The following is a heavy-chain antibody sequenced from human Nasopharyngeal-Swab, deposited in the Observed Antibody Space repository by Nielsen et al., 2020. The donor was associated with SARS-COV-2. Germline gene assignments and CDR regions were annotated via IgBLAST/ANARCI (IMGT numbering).Heavy chain of an antibody. CDR2: MNPKSGVT. D-gene: IGHD7-27*01. V-gene: IGHV1-2*02. J-gene: IGHJ4*02. CDR3: ARDATGDVYFDY. Sequence: WVRQAPGQGLEWMGWMNPKSGVTSYAQKFQGRVTMTWDTSTSTAYMELSRLRSDDTAVYYCARDATGDVYFDYWGQGTLVTVSS.